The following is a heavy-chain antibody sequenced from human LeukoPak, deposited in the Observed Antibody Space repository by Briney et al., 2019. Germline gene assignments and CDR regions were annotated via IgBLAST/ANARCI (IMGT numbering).Heavy chain of an antibody. CDR1: GFTVSSNY. V-gene: IGHV3-53*01. J-gene: IGHJ3*02. CDR3: ARFYDSSGYDAFDI. Sequence: GGSLRLSCAASGFTVSSNYMSWVRQAPGKGLEWVSVIYSGGSTYYADSVKGRFTISRDNSKNTLYLQMNSLRAEDTAVYYCARFYDSSGYDAFDIWGQGTMVTVSS. CDR2: IYSGGST. D-gene: IGHD3-22*01.